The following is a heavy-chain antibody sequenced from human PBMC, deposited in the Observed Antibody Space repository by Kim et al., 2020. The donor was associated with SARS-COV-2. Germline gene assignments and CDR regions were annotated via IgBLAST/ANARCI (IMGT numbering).Heavy chain of an antibody. Sequence: SETLSLTCAVYVGSFSGYYWSWIRQPPGKGLEWIGEINHSGSTNYNPSLKSRVTISVDTSKNQFSLKLISVTAADTAVYYCARGRWEWFGESHFDYWGQGTLVTVSS. CDR3: ARGRWEWFGESHFDY. CDR2: INHSGST. J-gene: IGHJ4*02. CDR1: VGSFSGYY. V-gene: IGHV4-34*01. D-gene: IGHD3-10*01.